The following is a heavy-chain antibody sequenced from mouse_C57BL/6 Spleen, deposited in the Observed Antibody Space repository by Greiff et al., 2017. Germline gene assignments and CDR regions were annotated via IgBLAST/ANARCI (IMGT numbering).Heavy chain of an antibody. CDR1: GFSLTSYA. Sequence: QLKQSGPGLVAPSQSLSITCTVSGFSLTSYAISWVRQPPGKGLEWLGVIWTGGGTNYNSALKSRLSISKDNSKSQVFLKMNSLQTDDTARYYCARNRGLRLDWYFDVWGTGTTVTVSS. CDR2: IWTGGGT. CDR3: ARNRGLRLDWYFDV. V-gene: IGHV2-9-1*01. J-gene: IGHJ1*03. D-gene: IGHD2-2*01.